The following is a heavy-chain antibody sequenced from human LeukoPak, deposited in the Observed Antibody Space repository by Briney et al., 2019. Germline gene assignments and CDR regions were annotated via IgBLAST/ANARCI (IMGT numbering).Heavy chain of an antibody. Sequence: PSETLSLTCAVYGGSFSGYYWSWIRQPPGKGLEWIGEINHSGSTNYNPSLKSRVTISVDTSKNQFSLKLSSVTAADTAVYYCARDGHVGGYSYGYFYYYYYYMDVWGKGTTVTASS. CDR3: ARDGHVGGYSYGYFYYYYYYMDV. J-gene: IGHJ6*03. D-gene: IGHD5-18*01. V-gene: IGHV4-34*01. CDR1: GGSFSGYY. CDR2: INHSGST.